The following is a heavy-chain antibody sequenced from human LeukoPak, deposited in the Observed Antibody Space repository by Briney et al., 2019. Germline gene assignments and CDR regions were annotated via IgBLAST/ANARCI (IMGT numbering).Heavy chain of an antibody. V-gene: IGHV1-24*01. D-gene: IGHD3-9*01. CDR3: ATAYYDILTGYYRGDWFDP. CDR2: SDPEDGET. Sequence: GASVEVSCKVSGYTLTELSMHWVRQAPGKGLEWMGGSDPEDGETIYAQKFQGRVTMTEETSTDTAYMELSSLRSEDTAVYYCATAYYDILTGYYRGDWFDPWGQGTLVTVSS. CDR1: GYTLTELS. J-gene: IGHJ5*02.